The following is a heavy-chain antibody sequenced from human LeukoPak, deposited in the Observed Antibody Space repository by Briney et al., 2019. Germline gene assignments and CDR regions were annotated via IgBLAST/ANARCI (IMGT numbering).Heavy chain of an antibody. Sequence: GGSLRLSCAASGFTFSSYAMSWVRQAPGKGLEWVSAISGSGGSTYYADSVKGRFTISRDNSKNTLYLQMSSLRAEDTAVYYCAKGRKKMITFGGVNFDYWGQGTLVTVSS. CDR2: ISGSGGST. J-gene: IGHJ4*02. CDR3: AKGRKKMITFGGVNFDY. CDR1: GFTFSSYA. D-gene: IGHD3-16*01. V-gene: IGHV3-23*01.